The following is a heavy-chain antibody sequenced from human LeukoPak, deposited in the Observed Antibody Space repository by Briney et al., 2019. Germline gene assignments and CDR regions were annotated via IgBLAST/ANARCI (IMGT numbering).Heavy chain of an antibody. D-gene: IGHD1-26*01. CDR3: ARDQSHSGSSHDY. CDR2: IYYSGST. Sequence: SETLSLTCTVSGGSISSSSYYWGWIRQPPGKGLEWIGSIYYSGSTYYNPSLKSRVTISVDTSKNQFSLKLSSVTAADTAVYYCARDQSHSGSSHDYWGQGTLVTVSS. V-gene: IGHV4-39*02. CDR1: GGSISSSSYY. J-gene: IGHJ4*02.